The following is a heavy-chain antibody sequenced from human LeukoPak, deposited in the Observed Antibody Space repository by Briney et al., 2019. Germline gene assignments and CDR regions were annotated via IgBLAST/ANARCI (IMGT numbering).Heavy chain of an antibody. CDR1: GFTFSSYG. J-gene: IGHJ3*02. CDR3: AKDMSITVIVVVPAGAFDI. D-gene: IGHD3-22*01. Sequence: PGGSLRLSCAASGFTFSSYGMHWVRQAPGKGLEWVSAISGSGGSTYYADSVKGRFTISRDNSKNTLYLQMNSLRAEDTAVYYCAKDMSITVIVVVPAGAFDIWGQGTMVTVSS. V-gene: IGHV3-23*01. CDR2: ISGSGGST.